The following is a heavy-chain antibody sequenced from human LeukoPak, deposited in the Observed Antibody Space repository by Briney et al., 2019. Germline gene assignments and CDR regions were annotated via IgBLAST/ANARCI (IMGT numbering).Heavy chain of an antibody. V-gene: IGHV3-48*04. J-gene: IGHJ4*02. D-gene: IGHD7-27*01. CDR2: ISSSSAI. Sequence: GGSLRLPCAASGFTFSSFSMNWVRQAPGKGLEWVSYISSSSAIYYADSAKGRFTISRDNAKNSLYLQMDSLRAEDTAVYYCARDHNWGFDYWGQGTLVTVFS. CDR3: ARDHNWGFDY. CDR1: GFTFSSFS.